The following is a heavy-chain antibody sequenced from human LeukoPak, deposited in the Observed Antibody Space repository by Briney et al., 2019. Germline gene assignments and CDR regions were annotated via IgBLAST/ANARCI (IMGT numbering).Heavy chain of an antibody. J-gene: IGHJ6*04. Sequence: SETLSLTCAVYGGSFSGYYWSWIRQPPGKGLEWIGEINHSGSTNYNPSLKSRVTISVDTSKNQFSLKLSSVTAADTAVYHCARGSVPPSQNYGMDVWGKGTTVTVSS. V-gene: IGHV4-34*01. CDR2: INHSGST. D-gene: IGHD6-25*01. CDR1: GGSFSGYY. CDR3: ARGSVPPSQNYGMDV.